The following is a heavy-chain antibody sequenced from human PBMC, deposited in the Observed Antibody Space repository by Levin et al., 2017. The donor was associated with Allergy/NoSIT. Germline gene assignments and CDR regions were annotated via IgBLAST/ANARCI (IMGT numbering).Heavy chain of an antibody. Sequence: KISCKASGFTFTSSAVQWVRQARGQRLEWIGWIVVGSGNTNYAQKFQERVTITRDMSTSTAYMELSSLRSEDTAVYYCAAENDFWSGYPLDYWGQGTLVTVSS. CDR2: IVVGSGNT. CDR3: AAENDFWSGYPLDY. CDR1: GFTFTSSA. V-gene: IGHV1-58*01. J-gene: IGHJ4*02. D-gene: IGHD3-3*01.